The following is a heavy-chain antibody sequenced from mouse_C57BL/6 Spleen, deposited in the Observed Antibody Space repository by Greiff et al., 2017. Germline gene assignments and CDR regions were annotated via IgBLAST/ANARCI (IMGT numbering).Heavy chain of an antibody. V-gene: IGHV1-26*01. Sequence: VQLQQSGPELVKPGASVKISCKASGYTFTDYYMNWVKQSHGKSLEWIGDINPNNGGTSYNQKFKGKATLTVDKSSSTAYMELRSLTSEDSAVYYCARVNWEYYFDYWGQGTTLTVSS. J-gene: IGHJ2*01. CDR3: ARVNWEYYFDY. CDR2: INPNNGGT. CDR1: GYTFTDYY. D-gene: IGHD4-1*01.